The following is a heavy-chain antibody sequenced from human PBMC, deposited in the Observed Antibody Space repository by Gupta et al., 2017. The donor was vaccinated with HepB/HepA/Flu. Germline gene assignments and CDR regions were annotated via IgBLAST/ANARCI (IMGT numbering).Heavy chain of an antibody. V-gene: IGHV3-30*18. D-gene: IGHD3-22*01. CDR2: ISYDGSNK. CDR3: AKDSGLYYDSSGYYYVDHFYFQH. Sequence: QVQRVESGGGVAQPGRSLRLSCAASGFTFSSYGMHGVRQAPGKGLEWVAVISYDGSNKYYADSVKGRFTISRDNSKNTLYLQMNSLRAEDTAVYYCAKDSGLYYDSSGYYYVDHFYFQHWGQGTLVTVSS. CDR1: GFTFSSYG. J-gene: IGHJ1*01.